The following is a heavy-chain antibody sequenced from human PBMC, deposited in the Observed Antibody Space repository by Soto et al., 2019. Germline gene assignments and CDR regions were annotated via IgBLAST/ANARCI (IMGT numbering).Heavy chain of an antibody. CDR1: GFTFSSYA. CDR3: AKDSGFDFWSGYSLAGGMDV. Sequence: EVQLLESGGGLVQPGGSLRLSCAASGFTFSSYAMSWVRQAPGKGLEWVSAISGSGGSTYYADSVKGRFTISRDNSKNTLYLQMNSLRAEDTAVYYCAKDSGFDFWSGYSLAGGMDVWGQGTTVTVSS. D-gene: IGHD3-3*01. J-gene: IGHJ6*02. CDR2: ISGSGGST. V-gene: IGHV3-23*01.